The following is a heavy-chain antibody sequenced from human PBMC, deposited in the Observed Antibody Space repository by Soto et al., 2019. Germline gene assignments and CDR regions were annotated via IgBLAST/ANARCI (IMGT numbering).Heavy chain of an antibody. J-gene: IGHJ4*02. Sequence: RRLSCAASGFTFSSYAIHWVRQAPGKGLEWVTVTSYDGSNKYYADSVRGRFTISRDNSKNTLYLQMNSLRAEDTAVYYCARDRSIAAADPSDYWGPRTLVT. CDR3: ARDRSIAAADPSDY. D-gene: IGHD6-13*01. V-gene: IGHV3-30*04. CDR2: TSYDGSNK. CDR1: GFTFSSYA.